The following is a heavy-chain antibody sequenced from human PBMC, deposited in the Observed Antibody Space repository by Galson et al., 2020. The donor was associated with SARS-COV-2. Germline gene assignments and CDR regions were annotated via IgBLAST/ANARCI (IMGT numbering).Heavy chain of an antibody. CDR1: GGSISSYY. J-gene: IGHJ4*02. D-gene: IGHD2-2*01. V-gene: IGHV4-59*01. Sequence: SQTLSLTCTVSGGSISSYYRSWIRQPPGKGLEWIGYIYYSGSTNYNPSLKSRVTISVDTSKNQFSLKLSSVTAADTAVYYCARGPQYCSSTSCYPFDYWGQGTLVTVSS. CDR3: ARGPQYCSSTSCYPFDY. CDR2: IYYSGST.